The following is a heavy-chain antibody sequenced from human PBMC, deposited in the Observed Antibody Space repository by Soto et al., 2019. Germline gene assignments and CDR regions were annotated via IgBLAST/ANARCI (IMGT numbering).Heavy chain of an antibody. CDR3: ARVLAAAGYYYYYGMDV. CDR1: GGSISSSY. D-gene: IGHD6-13*01. Sequence: PSETLSLTCTVSGGSISSSYWSWIRQPPGKGLEWIGYIYYSGSTNYNPSLKSRVTISVDTSKNQFSLKLSSVTAADSAVYYCARVLAAAGYYYYYGMDVWGQGTTVTVS. J-gene: IGHJ6*02. V-gene: IGHV4-59*01. CDR2: IYYSGST.